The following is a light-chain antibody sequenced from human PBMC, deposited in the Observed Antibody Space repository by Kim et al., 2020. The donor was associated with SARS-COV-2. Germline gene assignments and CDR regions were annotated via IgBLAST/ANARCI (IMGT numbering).Light chain of an antibody. CDR3: QQYAGYPRT. CDR1: QGIANN. Sequence: SASLGDIVIITCRASQGIANNVAWFQQRPGKAPKSLVYAASSLESGVPSRFSGSGSGTEFILTISSLQPEDYATYYCQQYAGYPRTFGQGTKVEI. V-gene: IGKV1-16*01. CDR2: AAS. J-gene: IGKJ1*01.